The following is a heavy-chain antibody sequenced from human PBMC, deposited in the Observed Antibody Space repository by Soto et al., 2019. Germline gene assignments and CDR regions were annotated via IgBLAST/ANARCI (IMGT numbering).Heavy chain of an antibody. CDR3: ARKGSGYGSSWMCFDY. V-gene: IGHV3-23*01. CDR1: GFTFSSYA. J-gene: IGHJ4*02. CDR2: ISGSGGST. Sequence: EVQLLESGGGLVQPGGSLRLSCAASGFTFSSYAMSWVSQAPGKGLEWVSAISGSGGSTYYADSVKGRFTISRDNSKNTLYLQMNSLRAEDTAVYYCARKGSGYGSSWMCFDYWGQGTLVTVSS. D-gene: IGHD6-13*01.